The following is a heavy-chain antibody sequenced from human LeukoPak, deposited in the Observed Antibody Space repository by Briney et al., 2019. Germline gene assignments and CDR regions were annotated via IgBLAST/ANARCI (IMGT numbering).Heavy chain of an antibody. CDR2: ISWNSGSI. V-gene: IGHV3-9*01. D-gene: IGHD3-10*01. Sequence: PGGSLRLSCAASGFTFDDYAMHWVRQAPGKGLEWVSGISWNSGSIGYADSVKGRFTISRDNAKNSLYLQMNSLRAEDTAVYYCARGGPWIRGSLYFDYWGQGTLVTVSS. J-gene: IGHJ4*02. CDR3: ARGGPWIRGSLYFDY. CDR1: GFTFDDYA.